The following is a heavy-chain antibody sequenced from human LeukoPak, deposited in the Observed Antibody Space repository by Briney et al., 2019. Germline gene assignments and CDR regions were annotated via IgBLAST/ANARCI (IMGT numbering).Heavy chain of an antibody. Sequence: PSETLSLTCAVYGGSFSGYYWSWIRQPPGKGLEWIGEINHSGSTNYNPSLKSRVTISVDTSKNQFSLKLSSVTAADTAVYYCARGPKYSYGGRGVDYWGQGTLVTVSS. CDR2: INHSGST. CDR1: GGSFSGYY. CDR3: ARGPKYSYGGRGVDY. D-gene: IGHD5-18*01. V-gene: IGHV4-34*01. J-gene: IGHJ4*02.